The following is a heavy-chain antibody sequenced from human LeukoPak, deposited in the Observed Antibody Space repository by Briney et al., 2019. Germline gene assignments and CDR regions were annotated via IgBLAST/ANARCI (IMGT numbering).Heavy chain of an antibody. CDR2: VGGVEST. V-gene: IGHV3-23*01. Sequence: PGGSLRLSCAASGFPFSGNAMSWVRQVPGRGLEWVSGVGGVESTHYAAFVRGRFTISRDNARNKVLLQMNSLTVEVAGVYYCAKDFSWWVAVDCWGQGGLVT. CDR3: AKDFSWWVAVDC. CDR1: GFPFSGNA. D-gene: IGHD6-19*01. J-gene: IGHJ4*02.